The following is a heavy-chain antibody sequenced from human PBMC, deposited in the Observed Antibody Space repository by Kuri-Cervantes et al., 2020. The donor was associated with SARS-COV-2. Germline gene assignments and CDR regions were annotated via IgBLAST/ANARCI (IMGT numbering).Heavy chain of an antibody. D-gene: IGHD1-26*01. CDR1: GFTVSSNY. J-gene: IGHJ6*02. CDR3: ASSGSPYYYYGMDV. Sequence: GESLKICWAASGFTVSSNYMSWVRQAPGKGLEWVSVIYSGGSTYYADSVKGRFTISRDNSKNTLYLQMNSLRAEDTAVYYCASSGSPYYYYGMDVWGQGTTITVSS. CDR2: IYSGGST. V-gene: IGHV3-66*01.